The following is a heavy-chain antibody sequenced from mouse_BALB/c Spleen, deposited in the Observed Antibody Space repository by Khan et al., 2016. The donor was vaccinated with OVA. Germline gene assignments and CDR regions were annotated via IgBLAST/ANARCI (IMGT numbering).Heavy chain of an antibody. CDR3: ASHLTGSFAY. Sequence: VQLKESGGDLVKPGGSLKLSCAASGFTFSSYSMSWVRQTPDKRLEWVATISSDGDYTYYPDIVKGRFTISRDNAKNTLYLQMNSLKSEDTAMYYCASHLTGSFAYWGQGTLVTVSA. CDR2: ISSDGDYT. CDR1: GFTFSSYS. V-gene: IGHV5-6*01. J-gene: IGHJ3*01. D-gene: IGHD4-1*01.